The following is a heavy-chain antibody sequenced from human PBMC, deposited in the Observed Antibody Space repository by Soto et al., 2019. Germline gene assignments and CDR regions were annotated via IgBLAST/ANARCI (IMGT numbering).Heavy chain of an antibody. D-gene: IGHD3-22*01. J-gene: IGHJ3*02. CDR1: GFTFSSYA. V-gene: IGHV3-23*01. CDR2: IRGSGGST. CDR3: AKGPDGYYDSSGYYGASDI. Sequence: GGSLRLSCAASGFTFSSYAMSWVRQAPGKGLEWVSAIRGSGGSTYYADSVKGRFTISRDNSKNTLYLQMNSLRAEDTAVYYCAKGPDGYYDSSGYYGASDIWGQGTMVTVSS.